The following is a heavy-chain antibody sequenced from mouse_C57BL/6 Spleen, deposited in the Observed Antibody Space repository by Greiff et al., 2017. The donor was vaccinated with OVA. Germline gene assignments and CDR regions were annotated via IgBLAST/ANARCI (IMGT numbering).Heavy chain of an antibody. CDR2: IYPSDSET. J-gene: IGHJ1*03. CDR1: GYTFTSYW. V-gene: IGHV1-61*01. Sequence: QVQLQQPGAELVRPGSSVKLSCKASGYTFTSYWMDWVKQRPGQGLEWIGNIYPSDSETHYNQKFKDKATLTVDKSSSTAYMQLSSLTSEDSAVYYCARPYSNYGYWYFGVWGTGTTVTVSS. D-gene: IGHD2-5*01. CDR3: ARPYSNYGYWYFGV.